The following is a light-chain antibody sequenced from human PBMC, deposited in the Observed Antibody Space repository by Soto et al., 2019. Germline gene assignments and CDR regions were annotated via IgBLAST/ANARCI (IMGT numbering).Light chain of an antibody. J-gene: IGKJ4*01. CDR3: QQYGSSLP. CDR1: QSVGRY. V-gene: IGKV3-20*01. CDR2: DAS. Sequence: EIVLTQSPGSLSLSPGERATLSCRASQSVGRYLAWYQQKPGQAPRLLIYDASTRATGIPDKFIGSGSGTDFTLTISRLEPEDCAVYYCQQYGSSLPFGGGTNVEIK.